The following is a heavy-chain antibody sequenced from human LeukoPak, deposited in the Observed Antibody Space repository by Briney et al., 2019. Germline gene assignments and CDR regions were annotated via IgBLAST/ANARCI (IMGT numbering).Heavy chain of an antibody. CDR1: GGSISSYY. D-gene: IGHD3-3*01. CDR3: ARALTIFGVVITEIFDY. Sequence: SETLSLTCTVSGGSISSYYWSWIRQPAGKGLEWIGRIYTSGSTNYNPSLKSRVTMSVDTSKNQFSLKLNSVTAADTAVYYCARALTIFGVVITEIFDYWGQGTLVTVSS. CDR2: IYTSGST. J-gene: IGHJ4*02. V-gene: IGHV4-4*07.